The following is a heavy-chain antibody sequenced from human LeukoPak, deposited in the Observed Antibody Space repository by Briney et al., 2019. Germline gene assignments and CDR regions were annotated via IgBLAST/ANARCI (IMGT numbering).Heavy chain of an antibody. D-gene: IGHD2-2*01. Sequence: NPSETLSLTCTVSGGSISSSSYYWGWIRQPPGKGLEWIGSIYYSGSTYYNPSLKSRVTISVDTSKNQFSLKLSSVTVADTAVYYCARLRVPAALNYYYYYMDVWGKGTTVTVSS. CDR3: ARLRVPAALNYYYYYMDV. J-gene: IGHJ6*03. CDR1: GGSISSSSYY. V-gene: IGHV4-39*01. CDR2: IYYSGST.